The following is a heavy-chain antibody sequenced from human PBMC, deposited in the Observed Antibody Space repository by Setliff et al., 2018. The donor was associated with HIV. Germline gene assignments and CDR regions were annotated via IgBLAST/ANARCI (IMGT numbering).Heavy chain of an antibody. CDR1: GFTFSSYA. D-gene: IGHD2-21*01. CDR3: ARVRYCGSPSCRKEFDF. CDR2: VSYGGTNT. V-gene: IGHV3-30*04. J-gene: IGHJ4*02. Sequence: GGSLRLSCAASGFTFSSYAMHWVRQAPGKGLEGVAVVSYGGTNTYYADSVKGRFIISRDDSESTLFLQLNSLRVDDTAVYYCARVRYCGSPSCRKEFDFWGQGTLVTVSS.